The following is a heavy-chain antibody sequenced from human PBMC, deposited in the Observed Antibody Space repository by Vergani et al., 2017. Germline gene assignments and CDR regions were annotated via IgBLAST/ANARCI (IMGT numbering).Heavy chain of an antibody. V-gene: IGHV3-11*04. J-gene: IGHJ6*02. CDR3: AKNPGISTTRHYYARDV. CDR1: GFKFSDHY. D-gene: IGHD1-1*01. CDR2: ISPGASTV. Sequence: LEESGGGSVKPGGSLRLSCAASGFKFSDHYMSWIRQAPGKGLEWVSHISPGASTVSYTDSVTGRFTVSRDNDNNSLTLDMTTLRVEDTAVYYCAKNPGISTTRHYYARDVWGQGTTGTVSS.